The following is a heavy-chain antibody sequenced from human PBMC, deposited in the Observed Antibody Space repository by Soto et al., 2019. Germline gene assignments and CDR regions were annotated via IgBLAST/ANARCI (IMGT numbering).Heavy chain of an antibody. J-gene: IGHJ4*02. Sequence: SETLSLTCAVYCGSFSGYYWSCIRQPSWKGLEWIVEINHSGSNNYNPSLKSRVTISVDTSKNQFSLKLSSVTAADTAVDYCASSGYDPFFEYWGQGTMVTVSS. D-gene: IGHD5-12*01. V-gene: IGHV4-34*01. CDR3: ASSGYDPFFEY. CDR1: CGSFSGYY. CDR2: INHSGSN.